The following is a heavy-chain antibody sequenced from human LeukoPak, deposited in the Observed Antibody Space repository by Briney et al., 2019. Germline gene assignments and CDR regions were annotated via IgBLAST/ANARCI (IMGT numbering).Heavy chain of an antibody. CDR1: GFTFSSYG. J-gene: IGHJ5*02. Sequence: PGGSLRLSCAASGFTFSSYGMHWVRQAPGKGLEWVAVISYDGSNKYYADSVKGRFTISRDNSKNTLYLQMNSLRAEDTAVYYCAQGRGYCSSTSCPNWFDP. V-gene: IGHV3-30*18. D-gene: IGHD2-2*01. CDR2: ISYDGSNK. CDR3: AQGRGYCSSTSCPNWFDP.